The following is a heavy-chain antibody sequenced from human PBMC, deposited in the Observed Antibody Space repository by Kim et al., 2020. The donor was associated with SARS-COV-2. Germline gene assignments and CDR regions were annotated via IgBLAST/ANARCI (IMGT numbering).Heavy chain of an antibody. CDR2: IYSGGSST. CDR1: GFTFSSYA. CDR3: AKELGCSGGSCYPLDY. Sequence: GGSLRLSCAASGFTFSSYAMSWVRQAPGKGLEWVSVIYSGGSSTYYADSVKGRFTISRDNSKNTLYLQMNSLRAEDTAVYYCAKELGCSGGSCYPLDYWGQGTLVTVSS. J-gene: IGHJ4*02. D-gene: IGHD2-15*01. V-gene: IGHV3-23*03.